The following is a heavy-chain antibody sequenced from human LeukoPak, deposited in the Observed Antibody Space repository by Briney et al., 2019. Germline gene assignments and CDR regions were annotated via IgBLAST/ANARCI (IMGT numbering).Heavy chain of an antibody. V-gene: IGHV3-30*02. D-gene: IGHD1-26*01. CDR1: TFSTYS. CDR2: IRYDGSNK. J-gene: IGHJ6*03. CDR3: AKDQYNGPPTGYMDV. Sequence: PGGSLRLSCAFTFSTYSIHWVRQAPGKGLEWVAFIRYDGSNKYYADSVKGRFTISRDNSKNTLYLQMNSLRAEDTAVYYCAKDQYNGPPTGYMDVWGKGTTVTVSS.